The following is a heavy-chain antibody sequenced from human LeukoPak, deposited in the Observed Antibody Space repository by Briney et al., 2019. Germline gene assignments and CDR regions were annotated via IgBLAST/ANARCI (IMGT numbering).Heavy chain of an antibody. J-gene: IGHJ4*02. CDR3: ADLGTTYYYDHSTY. D-gene: IGHD3-22*01. Sequence: GGSLRLSCVASGFSFSNYAMSWVRQAPGKGLEWVSGISGFGSSPYYADSVKGRFTIPRDNFKNTLYLQMNSLRAEDTAVYYCADLGTTYYYDHSTYWGRGTLVTVSS. CDR1: GFSFSNYA. CDR2: ISGFGSSP. V-gene: IGHV3-23*01.